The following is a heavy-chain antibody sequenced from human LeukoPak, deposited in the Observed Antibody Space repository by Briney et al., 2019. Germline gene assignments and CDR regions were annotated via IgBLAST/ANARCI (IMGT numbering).Heavy chain of an antibody. CDR2: ISWNSGSI. CDR1: GFTFDDYA. Sequence: PGGSLRLPCAASGFTFDDYAMHWVRQAPGKGLEWVSGISWNSGSIGYADSVKGRFTISRDNAKNSLYLQMSSLRAEDTALYYCARVATITGAFDIWGQGTMVTVSS. CDR3: ARVATITGAFDI. V-gene: IGHV3-9*01. J-gene: IGHJ3*02. D-gene: IGHD5-12*01.